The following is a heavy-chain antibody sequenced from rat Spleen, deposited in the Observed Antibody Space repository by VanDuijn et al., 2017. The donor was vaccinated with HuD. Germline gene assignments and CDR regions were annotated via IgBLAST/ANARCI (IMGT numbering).Heavy chain of an antibody. V-gene: IGHV5-46*01. CDR1: GFTFSSFP. J-gene: IGHJ3*01. D-gene: IGHD1-12*03. Sequence: EVQLVESGGGLVQPGRSMKLSCAASGFTFSSFPMAWVRQAPTKGLEWVATISTSGGSTYYRDSVKGRFTISRDNAKSTLYLQMNSLRSEDTATYYGVVIIQRWFAYWGQGTLVTVSS. CDR3: VVIIQRWFAY. CDR2: ISTSGGST.